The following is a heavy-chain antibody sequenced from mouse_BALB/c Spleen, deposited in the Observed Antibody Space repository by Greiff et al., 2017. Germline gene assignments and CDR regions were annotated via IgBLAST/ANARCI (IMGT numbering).Heavy chain of an antibody. V-gene: IGHV4-2*02. Sequence: EVQVVESGGGLVQPGGSLNLSCAASGFDFSRYWMSWARQAPGKGQEWIGEINPGSSTINYTPSLKDKFIISRDNAKNTLYLQMSKVRSEDTALYYCARYGSYAMDYWGQGTSVTVSS. CDR3: ARYGSYAMDY. J-gene: IGHJ4*01. CDR2: INPGSSTI. D-gene: IGHD2-2*01. CDR1: GFDFSRYW.